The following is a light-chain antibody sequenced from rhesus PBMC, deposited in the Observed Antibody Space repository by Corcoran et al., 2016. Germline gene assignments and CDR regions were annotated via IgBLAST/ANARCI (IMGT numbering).Light chain of an antibody. CDR1: QGISSY. J-gene: IGKJ4*01. CDR3: QQYKSYPLT. V-gene: IGKV1-28*02. Sequence: DIQMTQSPSYLSASVGDTVTITCRASQGISSYLNWFQQKQWKAPKLLIYVATTLQRGVPSRFRGSGYGTDFTLTISSLQPEDFATYYCQQYKSYPLTFGGVTKVEIK. CDR2: VAT.